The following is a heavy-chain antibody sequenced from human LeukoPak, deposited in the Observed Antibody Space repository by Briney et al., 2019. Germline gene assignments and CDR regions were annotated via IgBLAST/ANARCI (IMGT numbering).Heavy chain of an antibody. Sequence: GGSLRLSCAASGFTFNSYDMHWIRQAPGKGLEWVALIWYDGSNKYYPDSVKGRFTISRDNSKNTLYLQMNSLRAEDTALYYCAKGTGINHYHWIDPWGQGTQVTVSS. CDR2: IWYDGSNK. CDR3: AKGTGINHYHWIDP. J-gene: IGHJ5*02. D-gene: IGHD3/OR15-3a*01. V-gene: IGHV3-33*06. CDR1: GFTFNSYD.